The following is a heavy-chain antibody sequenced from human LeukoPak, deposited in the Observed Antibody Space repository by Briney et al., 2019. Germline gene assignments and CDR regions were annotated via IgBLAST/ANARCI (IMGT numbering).Heavy chain of an antibody. Sequence: GASVKVSCKASGYTFTSYGISWVRQAPGQGLEWMGWIRAYNGNTNYAQKLQARVTMTTDTSTSTANMELRSLRSDDTAVYYCARDGDLVVPAALYYFDYWGQGTLVTVSS. V-gene: IGHV1-18*01. CDR1: GYTFTSYG. CDR2: IRAYNGNT. J-gene: IGHJ4*02. D-gene: IGHD2-2*01. CDR3: ARDGDLVVPAALYYFDY.